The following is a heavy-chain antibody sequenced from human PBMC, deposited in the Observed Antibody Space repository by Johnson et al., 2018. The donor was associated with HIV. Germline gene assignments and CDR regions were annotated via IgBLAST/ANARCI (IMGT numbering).Heavy chain of an antibody. V-gene: IGHV3-48*04. J-gene: IGHJ3*02. CDR2: ISSSGSTL. Sequence: VQLVESGGGLVQPGGSLRLSCAASGFTFSSYAMSWVRQAPGKGLEWVSYISSSGSTLYYADSVKGRFTISRDNAKNSLYLQMNSLRAEDTAVYYCANSTIVVIRPYDAFDIWGQGTMVTVSS. D-gene: IGHD3-22*01. CDR1: GFTFSSYA. CDR3: ANSTIVVIRPYDAFDI.